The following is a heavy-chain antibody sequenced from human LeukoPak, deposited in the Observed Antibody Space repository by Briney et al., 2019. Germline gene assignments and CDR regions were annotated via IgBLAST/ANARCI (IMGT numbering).Heavy chain of an antibody. D-gene: IGHD5-12*01. CDR3: ARVPTTKYSGIHPHDY. CDR1: GGTFSSYA. Sequence: GASVKVSCKASGGTFSSYAISWVRQAPGQGLEWMGRIIPILGIANYAQKFQGRVTITADKSTSTAYMELGSLRSEDTAVYYCARVPTTKYSGIHPHDYWGQGTLVTVSS. J-gene: IGHJ4*02. CDR2: IIPILGIA. V-gene: IGHV1-69*04.